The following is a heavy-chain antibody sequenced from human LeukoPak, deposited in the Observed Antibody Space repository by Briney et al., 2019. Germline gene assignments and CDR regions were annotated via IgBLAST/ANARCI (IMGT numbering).Heavy chain of an antibody. J-gene: IGHJ3*02. CDR2: ISGYNGNT. Sequence: ASVKVSCKASGYTFTSYGISWVRQAPGQGLEWMGWISGYNGNTNYAQKLQGRVTMTTDTSTSTAYMELRSLRSDDTAVYYCARDTTTSTGWAFDIWGQGTMVTVSS. CDR1: GYTFTSYG. CDR3: ARDTTTSTGWAFDI. V-gene: IGHV1-18*01. D-gene: IGHD1-1*01.